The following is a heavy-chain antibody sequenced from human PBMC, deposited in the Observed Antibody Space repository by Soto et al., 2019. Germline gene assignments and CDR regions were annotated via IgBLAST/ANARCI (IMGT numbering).Heavy chain of an antibody. V-gene: IGHV4-30-2*01. Sequence: PSETLSLTCAVSGGSISSGGYSWSWTRQPPGKGLEWIGYIYHSGSTYYNPSLKSRVTISVDRSKNQFSLKLSSVTAADTAVYYCASSYYYDSSGYYWANWFDPWGQGTLVTVSS. CDR3: ASSYYYDSSGYYWANWFDP. J-gene: IGHJ5*02. D-gene: IGHD3-22*01. CDR1: GGSISSGGYS. CDR2: IYHSGST.